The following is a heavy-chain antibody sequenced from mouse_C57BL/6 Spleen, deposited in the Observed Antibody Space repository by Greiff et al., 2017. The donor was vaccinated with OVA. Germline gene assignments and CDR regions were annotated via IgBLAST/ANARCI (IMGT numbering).Heavy chain of an antibody. Sequence: QVQLKESGPELVKPGASVKISCKASGYAFSSSWMNWVKQRPGKGLEWIGRIYPGDGDTNYNGKFKGKATLTADKSSSTACMQLSSLTSEDSAFYFCARSYYGSSYGYFDVWGTGTTVTVSS. CDR2: IYPGDGDT. D-gene: IGHD1-1*01. CDR3: ARSYYGSSYGYFDV. J-gene: IGHJ1*03. CDR1: GYAFSSSW. V-gene: IGHV1-82*01.